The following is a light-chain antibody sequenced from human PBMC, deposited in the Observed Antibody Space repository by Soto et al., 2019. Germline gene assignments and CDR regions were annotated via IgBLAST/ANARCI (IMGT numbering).Light chain of an antibody. V-gene: IGLV2-14*01. CDR3: SSYTSSSLYV. CDR2: DVS. CDR1: SSDVGGYNY. Sequence: QSVLTQPASVSGSPGQSITISCTGTSSDVGGYNYVSWYQQHPGKAPKLMIYDVSNRPSGVSNRFSGSKSGNTASLTISGLQAEDEAHYYCSSYTSSSLYVFGTGTRSPS. J-gene: IGLJ1*01.